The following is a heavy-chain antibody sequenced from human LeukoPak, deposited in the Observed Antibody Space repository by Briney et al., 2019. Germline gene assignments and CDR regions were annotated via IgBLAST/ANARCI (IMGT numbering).Heavy chain of an antibody. Sequence: PSETLSLTCAVSGGSISSGGYSWSWIRQPPGKGLEWIGYIYHSGSTYYNPSLKSRVTISVDRSKNQFSLKLSSVTAADTAVYYCAFSGSRGDYGMDVWGQGTTVTVSS. CDR1: GGSISSGGYS. V-gene: IGHV4-30-2*01. J-gene: IGHJ6*02. D-gene: IGHD2-15*01. CDR3: AFSGSRGDYGMDV. CDR2: IYHSGST.